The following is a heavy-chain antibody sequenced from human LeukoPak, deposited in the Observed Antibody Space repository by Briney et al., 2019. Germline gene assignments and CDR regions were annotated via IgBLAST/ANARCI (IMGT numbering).Heavy chain of an antibody. CDR3: ATGRMVRGVTWWFDP. CDR1: GYTFTSYD. Sequence: ASVKVSCKASGYTFTSYDINWVRQATGQGLEWMGWMNPNSGNTGYAQKFQGRVTMTRNTSISTAYMELSSLRSEDTAVYYCATGRMVRGVTWWFDPWGQGTLVTVSS. J-gene: IGHJ5*02. CDR2: MNPNSGNT. V-gene: IGHV1-8*01. D-gene: IGHD3-10*01.